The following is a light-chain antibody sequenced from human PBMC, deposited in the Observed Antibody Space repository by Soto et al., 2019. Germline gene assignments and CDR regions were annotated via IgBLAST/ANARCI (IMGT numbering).Light chain of an antibody. CDR3: QQSYSTRSIT. CDR2: AAS. Sequence: DIQMTQSPSSLSASVRDRVTITCRASQSISSYLNWYQQKPGKAPKLLIYAASSLQSGVPSRFSVSGSGTDITLTISILRPEDFATDYCQQSYSTRSITFGQGTRLEIK. V-gene: IGKV1-39*01. J-gene: IGKJ5*01. CDR1: QSISSY.